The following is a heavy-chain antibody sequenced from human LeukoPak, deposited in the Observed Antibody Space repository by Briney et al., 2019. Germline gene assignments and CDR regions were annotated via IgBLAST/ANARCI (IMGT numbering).Heavy chain of an antibody. CDR1: GYTLTELS. CDR3: ATGLSPRHGSGSSPAPHY. J-gene: IGHJ4*02. V-gene: IGHV1-24*01. Sequence: GASVKVSCKVSGYTLTELSMHWVRQAPGKGLEWIGGFDPEDGETIYAQKFQGRVTMTEDTSTDTAYMELSSLRSEDTAVYYCATGLSPRHGSGSSPAPHYWGQGTLVTVSS. CDR2: FDPEDGET. D-gene: IGHD3-10*01.